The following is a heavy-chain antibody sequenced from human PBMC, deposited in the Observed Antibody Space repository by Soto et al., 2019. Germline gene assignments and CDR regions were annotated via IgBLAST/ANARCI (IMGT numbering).Heavy chain of an antibody. CDR3: ARDLNYYGSGSYYDYYYYGMDV. V-gene: IGHV3-11*06. J-gene: IGHJ6*02. D-gene: IGHD3-10*01. CDR2: ISSSSSYI. Sequence: GGSLRLSCAASGFTFSDYYMSWIRQAPGKGLEWVSSISSSSSYIYYADSVKGRFTISRDNAKNSLYLQMNSLRAEDTAVYYCARDLNYYGSGSYYDYYYYGMDVWGQGTTVTVSS. CDR1: GFTFSDYY.